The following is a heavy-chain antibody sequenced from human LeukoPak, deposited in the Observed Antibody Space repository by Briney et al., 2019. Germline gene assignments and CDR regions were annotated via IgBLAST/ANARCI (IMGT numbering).Heavy chain of an antibody. CDR2: INPNSGGT. J-gene: IGHJ5*02. CDR3: ASFTVDGFDP. CDR1: GYTFTGYY. Sequence: ASVKVSCKASGYTFTGYYMHWVRQAPGQGLEWMGWINPNSGGTNYAQKFQGRVTMTRNTSISTAYMELSSLRSEDTAVYYCASFTVDGFDPWGQGTLVTVSS. V-gene: IGHV1-2*02. D-gene: IGHD4-17*01.